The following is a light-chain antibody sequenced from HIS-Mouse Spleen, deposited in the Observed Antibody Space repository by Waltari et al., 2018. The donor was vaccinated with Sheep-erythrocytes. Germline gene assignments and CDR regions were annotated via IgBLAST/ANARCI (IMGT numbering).Light chain of an antibody. CDR2: WAS. J-gene: IGKJ4*01. V-gene: IGKV4-1*01. CDR3: QQYYSTPLT. CDR1: QSVLYSSNNKNY. Sequence: DIVMTQSPDSLAVSLGERATINCKSSQSVLYSSNNKNYLAWYQPKPGQPPKLLIYWASTREAGVPYRFSGSGTGTDFTLTISSLQAEDVAVYYCQQYYSTPLTFGGGTKVEIK.